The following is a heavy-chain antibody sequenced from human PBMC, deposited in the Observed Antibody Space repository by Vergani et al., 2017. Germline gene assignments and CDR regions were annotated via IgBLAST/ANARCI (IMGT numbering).Heavy chain of an antibody. CDR1: GFSLNSSGVD. D-gene: IGHD3-22*01. V-gene: IGHV2-5*02. CDR2: IYWDDDN. CDR3: AHRSYFDGSGYKY. Sequence: QITLTESGPTVVKPTQTLTLTCTFSGFSLNSSGVDVGWIRQPPEKALEWLALIYWDDDNRYSPSLKSRLTITKETTKNQVVLTMTNMDPLDTGTYYCAHRSYFDGSGYKYWGQGILVTVSS. J-gene: IGHJ4*02.